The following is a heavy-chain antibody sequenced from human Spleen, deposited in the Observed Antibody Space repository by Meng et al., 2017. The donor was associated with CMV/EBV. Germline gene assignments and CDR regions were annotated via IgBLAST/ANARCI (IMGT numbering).Heavy chain of an antibody. J-gene: IGHJ4*02. Sequence: SGGPFSSYAFSWVRQAPGQGLEWMGGIIPIFGTANYAQKFQGRVTITTDESTSTAYMELSSLRSEDTAVYYCARGKYYYGSGSYYPNWGQGTLVTVSS. CDR1: GGPFSSYA. D-gene: IGHD3-10*01. CDR3: ARGKYYYGSGSYYPN. V-gene: IGHV1-69*05. CDR2: IIPIFGTA.